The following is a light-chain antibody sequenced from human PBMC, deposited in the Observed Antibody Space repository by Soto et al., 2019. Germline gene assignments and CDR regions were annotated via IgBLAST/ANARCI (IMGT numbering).Light chain of an antibody. CDR1: QSINSW. V-gene: IGKV1-5*03. CDR3: QQYDTYST. Sequence: DIQMTQSPSTLSASVGDRVTITCRASQSINSWLAWYQQKPGKAPKLLIYKASSLESGVQARFSGSGSGTEFPLSISSLQPDDFATYYCQQYDTYSTFGQGTKVEIK. J-gene: IGKJ1*01. CDR2: KAS.